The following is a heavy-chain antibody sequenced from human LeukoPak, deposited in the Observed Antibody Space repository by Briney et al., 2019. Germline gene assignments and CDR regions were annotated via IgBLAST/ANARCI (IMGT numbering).Heavy chain of an antibody. CDR1: GFTFDDYG. D-gene: IGHD3-22*01. J-gene: IGHJ5*02. CDR3: ARADPYYYDASGLNH. CDR2: INWNGGST. V-gene: IGHV3-20*04. Sequence: GGSLRLSCAASGFTFDDYGMSWVRHAPGKGLEWVSGINWNGGSTGYADSVKGRFTISRDNAKNSLYLQMNSLRAEDTALYFCARADPYYYDASGLNHWGQGTLVTVSS.